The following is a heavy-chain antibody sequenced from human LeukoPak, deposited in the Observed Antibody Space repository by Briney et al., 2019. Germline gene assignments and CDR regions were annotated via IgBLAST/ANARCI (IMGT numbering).Heavy chain of an antibody. V-gene: IGHV4-4*02. CDR2: NYHSGNT. J-gene: IGHJ4*02. Sequence: SETLSLTCAVSGGSISSGNWWSWIRQTPGKGLEWIGENYHSGNTVYNPPFKSRVTISVDNSKNQFSLKLTSVTAADTAVYYCARNGDSASVVDWGQGTLVTVSS. CDR1: GGSISSGNW. D-gene: IGHD4-17*01. CDR3: ARNGDSASVVD.